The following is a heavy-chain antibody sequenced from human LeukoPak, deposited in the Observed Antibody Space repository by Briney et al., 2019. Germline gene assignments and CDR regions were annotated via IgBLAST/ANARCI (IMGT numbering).Heavy chain of an antibody. CDR3: AKAATSTNYAFDI. V-gene: IGHV3-9*03. D-gene: IGHD5-12*01. J-gene: IGHJ3*02. Sequence: GGSLRLSCTASGFTFGDYAMHWVRQAPGKGLEWVSGISWNSGSIGYADSVKGRFTISRDNAKNSLYLQMNSLRAEDMALYYCAKAATSTNYAFDIWGQGTMVTVSS. CDR2: ISWNSGSI. CDR1: GFTFGDYA.